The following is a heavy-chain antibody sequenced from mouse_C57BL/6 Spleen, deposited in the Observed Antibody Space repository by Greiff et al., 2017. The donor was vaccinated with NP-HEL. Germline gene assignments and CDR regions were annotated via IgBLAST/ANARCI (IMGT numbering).Heavy chain of an antibody. CDR3: TRVTTVVAYYYAMDY. D-gene: IGHD1-1*01. CDR2: IDPETGGT. CDR1: GYTFTDYE. V-gene: IGHV1-15*01. Sequence: QVQLQQSGAELVRPGASVTLSCKASGYTFTDYEMHWVKQTPVHGLEWIGAIDPETGGTAYNQKFKGKAILTADKSSSTAYMELRSLTSEDSAVYYCTRVTTVVAYYYAMDYWGQGTSVIVSS. J-gene: IGHJ4*01.